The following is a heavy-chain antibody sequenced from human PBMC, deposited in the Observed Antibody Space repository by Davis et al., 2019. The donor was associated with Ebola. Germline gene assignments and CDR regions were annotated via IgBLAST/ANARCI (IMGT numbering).Heavy chain of an antibody. CDR2: INHSGST. CDR1: GGSFSGYY. V-gene: IGHV4-34*01. D-gene: IGHD1-14*01. J-gene: IGHJ6*02. Sequence: SETLSLTCAVYGGSFSGYYWSWIRQPPGKGLEWIGEINHSGSTNYNPSLKSRVTISVDTSKNQLSLKLSSVTAADTAVYYCARGPDTYYYYGMDVWGQGTTVTVSS. CDR3: ARGPDTYYYYGMDV.